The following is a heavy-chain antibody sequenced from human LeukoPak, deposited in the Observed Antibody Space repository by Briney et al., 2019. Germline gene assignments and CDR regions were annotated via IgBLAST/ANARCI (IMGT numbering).Heavy chain of an antibody. V-gene: IGHV1-69*05. CDR1: GGTFSSYA. Sequence: GASVKVSCTASGGTFSSYAISWVRQAPGQGLEWMGGIIPIFGTANYAQKFQGRVTITTDESTSTAYMELSSLRSEDTAVYYCASGGPSITMVRGALGTFDYWGQGTLVTVSS. D-gene: IGHD3-10*01. J-gene: IGHJ4*02. CDR2: IIPIFGTA. CDR3: ASGGPSITMVRGALGTFDY.